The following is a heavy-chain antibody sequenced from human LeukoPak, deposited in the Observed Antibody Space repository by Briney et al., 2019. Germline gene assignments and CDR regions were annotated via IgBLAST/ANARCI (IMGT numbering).Heavy chain of an antibody. V-gene: IGHV3-7*01. CDR3: ARDAHYAFFDY. J-gene: IGHJ4*02. D-gene: IGHD4-17*01. Sequence: GGSLRLSCAASGFTFSSYWMSWVRQAPGKGLDWVANIKQDGSEKYYVDSVKGRFTISRDNAKNSLYLQMNSLRAEDTAVYYCARDAHYAFFDYWGQGTLVTVSS. CDR1: GFTFSSYW. CDR2: IKQDGSEK.